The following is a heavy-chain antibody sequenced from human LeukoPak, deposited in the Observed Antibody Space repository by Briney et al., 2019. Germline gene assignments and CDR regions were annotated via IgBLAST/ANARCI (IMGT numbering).Heavy chain of an antibody. V-gene: IGHV3-20*04. CDR1: GFTFSTFA. CDR3: ARRVATLDYYYYMDV. CDR2: INWNGDTT. Sequence: PGGSLRLSCAASGFTFSTFAMHWVRLSPEKGLEWVSGINWNGDTTGYADSVKGRFTISRDNSKNSLYLQMNRLRAEDTALYYCARRVATLDYYYYMDVWGKGTTVTVSS. J-gene: IGHJ6*03. D-gene: IGHD5-12*01.